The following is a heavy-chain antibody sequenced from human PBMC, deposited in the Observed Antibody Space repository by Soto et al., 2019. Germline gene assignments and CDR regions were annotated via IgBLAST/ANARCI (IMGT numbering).Heavy chain of an antibody. D-gene: IGHD3-10*01. CDR2: IRSKANSYAT. CDR3: TRRGFGQDPDYYYYYYMDV. J-gene: IGHJ6*03. V-gene: IGHV3-73*01. Sequence: GGSLRLSCAASGFTFSGSAMHWVRQASGKGLEWVGRIRSKANSYATAYAASVKGRFTISRDDSKNTAYLQMNSLKTEDTAVYYCTRRGFGQDPDYYYYYYMDVWGKGTTVTVS. CDR1: GFTFSGSA.